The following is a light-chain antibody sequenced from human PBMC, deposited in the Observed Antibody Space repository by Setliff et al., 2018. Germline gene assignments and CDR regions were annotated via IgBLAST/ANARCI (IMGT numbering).Light chain of an antibody. V-gene: IGLV2-11*01. J-gene: IGLJ2*01. CDR1: SSDVGGYNY. CDR3: CSYAGSYPWV. Sequence: ALTQPRSVSGSPGQSVTISCTGTSSDVGGYNYVSWYQQHPGKAPKLTIYDVSKRPSGVPDRFSGSKSGNTASLTISGLQAEDEADYYCCSYAGSYPWVFGGGTKVTVL. CDR2: DVS.